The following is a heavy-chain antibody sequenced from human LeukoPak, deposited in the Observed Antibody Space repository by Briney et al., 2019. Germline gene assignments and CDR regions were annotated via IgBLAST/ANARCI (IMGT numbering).Heavy chain of an antibody. CDR1: GFTFTNAW. D-gene: IGHD4-17*01. J-gene: IGHJ3*02. V-gene: IGHV3-15*01. CDR2: IKSKTDGGTT. CDR3: TTGTVTRSASNI. Sequence: GSLRLSCAASGFTFTNAWMTWVRQAPGKGLEWVGRIKSKTDGGTTDYAAPVKDRCSISRDDSKNTLYLEMSSLKSEDTALYYCTTGTVTRSASNIWGQGTMVTVSS.